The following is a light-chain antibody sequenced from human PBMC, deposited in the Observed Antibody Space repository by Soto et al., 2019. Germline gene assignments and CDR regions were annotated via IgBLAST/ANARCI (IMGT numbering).Light chain of an antibody. CDR3: QQHNNSHRWT. CDR1: QSVSSN. V-gene: IGKV3-15*01. J-gene: IGKJ1*01. CDR2: GAS. Sequence: EIVMTQSPATLSVSPGERATLSCRASQSVSSNLAWYQQKPGQAPRLLIYGASTRATGIPARFSGSGSETEFTHTITSLQPEDFSLYYCQQHNNSHRWTFGQRTKLEIK.